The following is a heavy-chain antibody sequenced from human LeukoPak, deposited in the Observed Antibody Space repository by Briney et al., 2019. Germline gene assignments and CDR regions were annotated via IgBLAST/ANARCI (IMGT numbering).Heavy chain of an antibody. CDR1: GFTFTSYD. CDR2: IDTTTSDI. D-gene: IGHD1-14*01. J-gene: IGHJ4*02. Sequence: PGGSLRLSCAASGFTFTSYDMNWVRQAPGEGLEWLSYIDTTTSDIHYADSVKGRFTISRDNAENSVFLQMNNLRDEDTAVYYCARNTGGTAYYDNWGQGTLVTVSS. CDR3: ARNTGGTAYYDN. V-gene: IGHV3-48*02.